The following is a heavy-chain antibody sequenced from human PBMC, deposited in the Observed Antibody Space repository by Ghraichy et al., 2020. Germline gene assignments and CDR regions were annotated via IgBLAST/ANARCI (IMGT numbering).Heavy chain of an antibody. CDR1: GFTFSSFL. CDR3: ARDWRYSSGR. Sequence: GGSLRLSCAASGFTFSSFLMHWVRQAPGKGLEWVAVISYDGTNKYYADSVKGRFIISRDNSKNRLYLQMNSLRTNDTAVYYCARDWRYSSGRWGQGTLVTVSS. V-gene: IGHV3-30*04. J-gene: IGHJ4*02. CDR2: ISYDGTNK. D-gene: IGHD3-3*01.